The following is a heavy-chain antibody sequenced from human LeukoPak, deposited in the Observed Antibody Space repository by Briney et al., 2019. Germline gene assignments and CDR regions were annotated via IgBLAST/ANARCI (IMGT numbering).Heavy chain of an antibody. V-gene: IGHV4-59*01. CDR2: ISYTGGT. CDR3: ARVPPLSRPYTGNNYYFDY. Sequence: PSETLSLTCTVSGGSISSYYWSWIRQPPGKGLEWIGYISYTGGTNHNPSLKSRVTISVDTSKNQFSLKLSSVTAADTAVYYCARVPPLSRPYTGNNYYFDYWGQGTLVTVSS. D-gene: IGHD5-24*01. J-gene: IGHJ4*02. CDR1: GGSISSYY.